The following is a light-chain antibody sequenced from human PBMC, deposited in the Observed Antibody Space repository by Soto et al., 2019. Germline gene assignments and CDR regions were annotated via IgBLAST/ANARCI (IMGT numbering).Light chain of an antibody. J-gene: IGKJ1*01. CDR3: QQYGSSGT. V-gene: IGKV3-20*01. CDR2: DAS. Sequence: EIVLTQSPATLSLSPGERATLSCRASQSVSGYLAWYQQKPGQAPRLLIYDASKRATGIPDRFSGSGSGTDFTLTISRLEPEDFAVYYCQQYGSSGTFGQGTKVEIK. CDR1: QSVSGY.